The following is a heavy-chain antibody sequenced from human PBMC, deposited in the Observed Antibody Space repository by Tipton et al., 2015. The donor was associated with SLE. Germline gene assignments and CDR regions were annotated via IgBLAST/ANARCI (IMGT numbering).Heavy chain of an antibody. CDR2: ISYSGST. Sequence: TLSLTCTVSGGSISGSPYYWGWIRQPPGKGLEWIGSISYSGSTYSNPSLKSRVTISVDTSKNQFSLKLSSVTAADTALYYCARLQRGGNKGDYGMDVWGQGTTVTVSS. D-gene: IGHD3-16*01. J-gene: IGHJ6*02. V-gene: IGHV4-39*07. CDR1: GGSISGSPYY. CDR3: ARLQRGGNKGDYGMDV.